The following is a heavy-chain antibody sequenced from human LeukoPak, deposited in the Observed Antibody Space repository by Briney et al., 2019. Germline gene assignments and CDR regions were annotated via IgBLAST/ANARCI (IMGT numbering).Heavy chain of an antibody. CDR2: IRHDGDSK. J-gene: IGHJ4*02. V-gene: IGHV3-7*03. CDR3: AKEGYSSSWNADFDY. D-gene: IGHD6-13*01. Sequence: PGGSLRLSCVTSGFTFSDHWMTWVRQAPGKGLEWVANIRHDGDSKYYSDSVKGRFTISRDNSKNTLYLRMNSLRAEDTAVYYCAKEGYSSSWNADFDYWGQGTLVIVSS. CDR1: GFTFSDHW.